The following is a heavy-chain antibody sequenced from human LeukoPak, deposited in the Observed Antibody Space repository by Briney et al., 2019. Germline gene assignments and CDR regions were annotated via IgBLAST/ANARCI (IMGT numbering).Heavy chain of an antibody. V-gene: IGHV4-31*03. D-gene: IGHD3-10*01. CDR3: AKDLYYFGSGSHDY. Sequence: PSETLSLICTVSGGSISSGGYYWSWIRQHPGKGLEWIGYIYYSGSTYYNPSLKSRITISVDTSKNQFSLKLSSVTAADTAVYYCAKDLYYFGSGSHDYWGQGTLVTVSS. CDR2: IYYSGST. CDR1: GGSISSGGYY. J-gene: IGHJ4*02.